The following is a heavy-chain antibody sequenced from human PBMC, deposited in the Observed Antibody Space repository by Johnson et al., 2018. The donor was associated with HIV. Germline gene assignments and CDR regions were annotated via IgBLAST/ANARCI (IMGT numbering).Heavy chain of an antibody. CDR2: IRYDGSNK. D-gene: IGHD6-19*01. CDR1: GFTFSSYG. V-gene: IGHV3-33*08. Sequence: QMQLVESGGGVVQPGRSLRVSCAASGFTFSSYGMHWVRQAPGKGLEWVEFIRYDGSNKYYADSVKGRFTISRDNSNNTLYLQMNSLRAEDTAVYYCARHKAVADAFDIWGQGTVVTVSS. J-gene: IGHJ3*02. CDR3: ARHKAVADAFDI.